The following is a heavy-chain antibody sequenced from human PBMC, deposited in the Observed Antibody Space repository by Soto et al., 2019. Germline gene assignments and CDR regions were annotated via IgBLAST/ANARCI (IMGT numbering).Heavy chain of an antibody. J-gene: IGHJ4*02. D-gene: IGHD5-18*01. CDR2: ISYIGTT. CDR1: GGSISNYY. V-gene: IGHV4-59*01. Sequence: KLPETLSLTCTVSGGSISNYYWSWIRQSPGKGLEWIGYISYIGTTNYNPSLKSRVTISVDTSKNQFSLRLTSVTAADTAVYYCVRGGGGYGNGMIDYWGQGTPVTVSS. CDR3: VRGGGGYGNGMIDY.